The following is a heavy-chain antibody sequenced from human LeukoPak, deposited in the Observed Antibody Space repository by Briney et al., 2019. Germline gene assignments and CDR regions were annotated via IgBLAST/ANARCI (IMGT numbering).Heavy chain of an antibody. V-gene: IGHV3-30*03. CDR1: GYTFGSYG. CDR2: ISYDGSNK. D-gene: IGHD3-22*01. J-gene: IGHJ4*02. Sequence: SGRSLRLSCAASGYTFGSYGMHWVRQAPGKGLEWVAVISYDGSNKYYADSVKGRFTTSRDNSKNTLNLQMHRLRVEDTAVYYCTRVMWDSSGYPIDYWGQGSLVTVSS. CDR3: TRVMWDSSGYPIDY.